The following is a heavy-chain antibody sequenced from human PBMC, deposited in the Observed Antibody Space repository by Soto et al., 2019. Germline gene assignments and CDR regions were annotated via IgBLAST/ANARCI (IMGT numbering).Heavy chain of an antibody. J-gene: IGHJ6*02. V-gene: IGHV3-21*01. D-gene: IGHD2-21*02. CDR3: AREETAWPLDYGLDV. CDR1: GFTFSNYY. CDR2: IRSGRDT. Sequence: TGGSLRLSCAVSGFTFSNYYIHWVRQAPGKGLEWVSSIRSGRDTFYADSVKGRFSISRGDATSSVSLQMNSLRGEDTAVYFCAREETAWPLDYGLDVWGQGSTVTVSS.